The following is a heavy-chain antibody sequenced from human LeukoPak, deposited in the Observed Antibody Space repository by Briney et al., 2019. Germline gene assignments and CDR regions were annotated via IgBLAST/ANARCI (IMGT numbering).Heavy chain of an antibody. J-gene: IGHJ4*02. Sequence: SETLSLTCAVYGGSFSGYYWSWTRQPPGKGLEWIGEINHSGSTNYNPSLKSRVTISVDTSKNQFSLKLSSVTAADTAVYYCARGWVYYGSGRTPHYFDYWGQGTLVTVSS. D-gene: IGHD3-10*01. CDR3: ARGWVYYGSGRTPHYFDY. V-gene: IGHV4-34*01. CDR1: GGSFSGYY. CDR2: INHSGST.